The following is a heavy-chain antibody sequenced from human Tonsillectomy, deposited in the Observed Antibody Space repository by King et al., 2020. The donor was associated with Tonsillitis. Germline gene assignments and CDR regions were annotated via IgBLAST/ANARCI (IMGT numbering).Heavy chain of an antibody. J-gene: IGHJ4*02. Sequence: VQLVESGGGVVQPGRSLRLSCAASGFTFSSYGMHWVRQAPGKGLEGVAVISYDGSNKYYADSVKGRFTISRDNSKNTRYLQMNSLRAEDTAVYYCAKGGGSGWYYFDYWGQGTLVTVSS. V-gene: IGHV3-30*18. CDR2: ISYDGSNK. CDR1: GFTFSSYG. CDR3: AKGGGSGWYYFDY. D-gene: IGHD6-19*01.